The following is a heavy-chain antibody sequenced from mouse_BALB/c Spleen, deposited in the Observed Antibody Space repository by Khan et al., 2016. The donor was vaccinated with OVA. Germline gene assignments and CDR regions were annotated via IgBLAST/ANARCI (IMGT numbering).Heavy chain of an antibody. Sequence: VQLQQSGPGLVKPGASVKISCKASGYTFTDYNMDWVKQSHGKSLEWIGNIFPNTGDSGYNQKFKTKATLTVDHSSSTAYMELRSLTSEDSAVYYCVRSGYGSFAYWGQGTLVTVSA. CDR3: VRSGYGSFAY. CDR1: GYTFTDYN. D-gene: IGHD1-2*01. J-gene: IGHJ3*01. CDR2: IFPNTGDS. V-gene: IGHV1S29*02.